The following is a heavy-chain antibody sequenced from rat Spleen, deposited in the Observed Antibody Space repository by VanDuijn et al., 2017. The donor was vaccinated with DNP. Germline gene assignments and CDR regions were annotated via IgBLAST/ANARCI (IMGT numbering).Heavy chain of an antibody. Sequence: EVQLVESGGGLIQPGRSLKLSCAASGFTFSNYDMAWVRQAPTKGLEWVASISTSGGSTYYRDSVKGRFTVSRDHATNTLYLRLNSLRSEDTATYYCASGFGWFAYWGQGTLVTVSS. J-gene: IGHJ3*01. V-gene: IGHV5S23*01. CDR1: GFTFSNYD. D-gene: IGHD4-1*01. CDR2: ISTSGGST. CDR3: ASGFGWFAY.